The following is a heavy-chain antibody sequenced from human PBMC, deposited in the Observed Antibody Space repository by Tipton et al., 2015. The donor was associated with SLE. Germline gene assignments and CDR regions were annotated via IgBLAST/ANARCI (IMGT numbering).Heavy chain of an antibody. D-gene: IGHD3-10*01. Sequence: TLSLTCTVSGDSITSITRTNWWSWVRQPPGKGLEWIGEIFHSGRTNYRPSLKSRVIISVDKSKNQFSLKLTSVTAADTAVYYCAGHLGVIFAFEVWGQGTVLTVSS. J-gene: IGHJ3*01. CDR1: GDSITSITRTNW. V-gene: IGHV4-4*02. CDR3: AGHLGVIFAFEV. CDR2: IFHSGRT.